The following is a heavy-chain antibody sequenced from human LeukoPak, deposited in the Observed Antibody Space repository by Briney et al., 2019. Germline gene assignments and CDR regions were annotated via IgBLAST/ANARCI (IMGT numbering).Heavy chain of an antibody. J-gene: IGHJ5*02. CDR3: AKDSVAAAGTAWFDP. Sequence: GGSLRLSCAASGYTFSNYAMTWVRQAPGKRLEWVSGISHNGDRIYYADSVKGRFTISRDNSKNTLYLQMNSLRPEDTALYYCAKDSVAAAGTAWFDPWGQGTLVTVSS. CDR1: GYTFSNYA. D-gene: IGHD6-13*01. CDR2: ISHNGDRI. V-gene: IGHV3-23*01.